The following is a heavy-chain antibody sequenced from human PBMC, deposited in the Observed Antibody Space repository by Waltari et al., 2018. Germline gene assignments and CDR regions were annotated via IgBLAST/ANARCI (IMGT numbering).Heavy chain of an antibody. J-gene: IGHJ4*02. CDR3: AKSLSSSWPFDY. V-gene: IGHV3-30*02. D-gene: IGHD6-13*01. CDR2: IRYDGSKK. CDR1: GFTFSSYG. Sequence: QVQLVESGGGVVQPGGSLRLSCAASGFTFSSYGMHWVRQAPGKGLEWVAFIRYDGSKKYYAYSVKGRFTISRDNSKNTLYLQMNSLRAEDTAVYYCAKSLSSSWPFDYWGQGTLVTVSS.